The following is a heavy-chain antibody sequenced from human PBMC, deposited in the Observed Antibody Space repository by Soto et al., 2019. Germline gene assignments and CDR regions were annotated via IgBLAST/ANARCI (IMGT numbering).Heavy chain of an antibody. D-gene: IGHD2-2*02. CDR2: IYYSGST. Sequence: PSETLSLTCTVSGGSISSYYWSWIRQPPGKGLEWIGYIYYSGSTNYNPSLKSRVTISVDTSKNQFSLKLSSVTAADTAVYYCARVKAINYFDYWGQGTLVTVSS. J-gene: IGHJ4*02. V-gene: IGHV4-59*01. CDR1: GGSISSYY. CDR3: ARVKAINYFDY.